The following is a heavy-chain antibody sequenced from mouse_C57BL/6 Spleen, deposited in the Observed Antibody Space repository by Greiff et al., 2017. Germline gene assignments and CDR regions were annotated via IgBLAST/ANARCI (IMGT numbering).Heavy chain of an antibody. CDR1: GYAFSSYW. CDR2: IYPGDGDT. V-gene: IGHV1-80*01. Sequence: VQLQQSGAELVKPGASVKISCKASGYAFSSYWMNWVKQRPGKGLEWIGQIYPGDGDTNYNGKFKGKATLTADKSSSTAYMQLSSLTSEDSAVYFCARGNWDVGYAMDYWGQGTSVTVSS. J-gene: IGHJ4*01. D-gene: IGHD4-1*01. CDR3: ARGNWDVGYAMDY.